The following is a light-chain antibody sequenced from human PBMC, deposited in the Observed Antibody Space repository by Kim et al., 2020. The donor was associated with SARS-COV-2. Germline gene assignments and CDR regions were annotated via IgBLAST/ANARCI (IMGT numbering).Light chain of an antibody. V-gene: IGKV1-9*01. Sequence: SASVGDTVTITCRASQGIISNLAWYQQRPGKAPNLLIYSAFTLHSGVPSRFSGSGSGTDFTLTITSLQPEDFATYHCQQHHSFPLTFGGGTKVEI. CDR3: QQHHSFPLT. CDR2: SAF. J-gene: IGKJ4*01. CDR1: QGIISN.